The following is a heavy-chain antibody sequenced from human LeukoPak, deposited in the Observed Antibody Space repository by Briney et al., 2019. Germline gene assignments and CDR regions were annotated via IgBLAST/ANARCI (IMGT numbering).Heavy chain of an antibody. Sequence: SETLSLTCTVAGASISSGTYYWGWIRHPPGKGLEWIGTVYYSGITYYNPSLKSRVTISVDTSKNQFSLKLTSVTAADTAVYYCARLVGGTYEGGFDYWGQGALVTVS. D-gene: IGHD1-1*01. CDR1: GASISSGTYY. CDR3: ARLVGGTYEGGFDY. CDR2: VYYSGIT. J-gene: IGHJ4*02. V-gene: IGHV4-39*01.